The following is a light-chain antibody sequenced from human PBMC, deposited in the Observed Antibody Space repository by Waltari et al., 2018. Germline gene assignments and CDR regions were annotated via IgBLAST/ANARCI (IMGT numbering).Light chain of an antibody. V-gene: IGKV3-11*01. CDR2: DAS. CDR3: QQRSNWPPMYT. J-gene: IGKJ2*01. CDR1: QSVSSY. Sequence: EIVLTQSPGTLSLSPGERATLSCRASQSVSSYLAWYQQKPGQAPRLLTYDASNRATGIPARFSGSGSGTDFTLTISSLEPEDFAVYYCQQRSNWPPMYTFGQGTKLEIK.